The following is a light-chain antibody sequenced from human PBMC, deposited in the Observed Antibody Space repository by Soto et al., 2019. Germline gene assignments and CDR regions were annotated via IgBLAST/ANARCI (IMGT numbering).Light chain of an antibody. V-gene: IGLV2-11*01. J-gene: IGLJ1*01. CDR3: CSYAGSPRYV. CDR2: DVS. Sequence: QSALTQPRSVSGSLGQSVTISCTGTSSDVGTYNYVSWYQQPPGKAPKVMIYDVSERPSGVPDRFSGSKSGNTASLTISGLQAEDEADYYCCSYAGSPRYVLGTGTKLTVL. CDR1: SSDVGTYNY.